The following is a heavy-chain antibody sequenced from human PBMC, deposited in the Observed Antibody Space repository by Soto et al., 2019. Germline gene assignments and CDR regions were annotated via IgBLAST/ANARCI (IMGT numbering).Heavy chain of an antibody. Sequence: SLRLSCQSSGFTFSDSYMSRIRQAPGKGLEWVSYISSSGSTIYYADSVKGRFTISRDNAKNSLYLQMNSLRAEDTAVYYCARGEDYYDSSGSQSFDYWGQGT. CDR3: ARGEDYYDSSGSQSFDY. D-gene: IGHD3-22*01. V-gene: IGHV3-11*01. J-gene: IGHJ4*02. CDR2: ISSSGSTI. CDR1: GFTFSDSY.